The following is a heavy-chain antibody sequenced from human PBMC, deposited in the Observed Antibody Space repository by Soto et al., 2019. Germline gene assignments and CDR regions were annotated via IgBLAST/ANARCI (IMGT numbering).Heavy chain of an antibody. J-gene: IGHJ4*02. CDR3: AKVSSAVVGAPTNY. CDR2: LSNSGDNT. CDR1: GFTFSSYA. D-gene: IGHD2-15*01. V-gene: IGHV3-23*01. Sequence: GGSLRLSCAASGFTFSSYAMSWVRQSPGKGLEWVSTLSNSGDNTYYADSVKGRFTISRDNSKNTLYLQMNSLRAEDTAVYYCAKVSSAVVGAPTNYWGQGTLVTVYS.